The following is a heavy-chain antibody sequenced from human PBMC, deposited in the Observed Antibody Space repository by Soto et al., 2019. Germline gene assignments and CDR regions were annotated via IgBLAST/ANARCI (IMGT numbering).Heavy chain of an antibody. J-gene: IGHJ4*02. CDR3: ARGNARYGDFPYYFDY. CDR2: IIPIFGTA. D-gene: IGHD4-17*01. V-gene: IGHV1-69*06. Sequence: SVKVSCKASGGTFSSYAISWVRQAPGQGLEWMGGIIPIFGTANYAQKFQGRVTITADKSTSTAYMELSSLRSEDTAVYYCARGNARYGDFPYYFDYWGQGTLVTVSS. CDR1: GGTFSSYA.